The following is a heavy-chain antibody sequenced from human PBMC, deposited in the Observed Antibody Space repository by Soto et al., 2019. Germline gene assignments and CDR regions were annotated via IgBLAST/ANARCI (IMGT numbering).Heavy chain of an antibody. J-gene: IGHJ4*02. CDR1: GFTFSSYG. CDR2: ITYDGSNK. V-gene: IGHV3-30*18. CDR3: AKGDYGDY. Sequence: QVQLVESGGGVVQPGRSLRLSCAASGFTFSSYGMHWVRQAPGKGLERVSVITYDGSNKYYAYSVKGRFTISRNNSKDTLYLQMNSLRAEDTDVYYCAKGDYGDYWGQGTLVIVCS. D-gene: IGHD3-16*01.